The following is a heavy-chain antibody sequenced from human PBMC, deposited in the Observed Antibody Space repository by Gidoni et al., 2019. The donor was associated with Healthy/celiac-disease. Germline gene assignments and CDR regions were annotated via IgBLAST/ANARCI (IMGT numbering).Heavy chain of an antibody. Sequence: EVQLVESGGGLVKPGGSLRLSCAASGFTFSSYSMNWVRQAPGKGLEWVSSISSSSSSIYYADSVKGRFTISRDNAKNSLYLQMNSLRAEDTAVYYCARDRGSNYVDWFDPWGQGTLVTVSS. CDR2: ISSSSSSI. CDR3: ARDRGSNYVDWFDP. J-gene: IGHJ5*02. CDR1: GFTFSSYS. D-gene: IGHD4-4*01. V-gene: IGHV3-21*01.